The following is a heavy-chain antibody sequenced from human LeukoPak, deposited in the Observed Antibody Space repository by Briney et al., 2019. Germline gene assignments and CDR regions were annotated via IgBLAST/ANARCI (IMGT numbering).Heavy chain of an antibody. CDR2: IYTSGST. CDR1: GGSFSGYY. D-gene: IGHD2-2*01. V-gene: IGHV4-4*07. CDR3: AGEDIVVVPAATNWFDP. J-gene: IGHJ5*02. Sequence: ETSETLSLTCAVYGGSFSGYYWRWIRQPAGKGLEWIGRIYTSGSTNYNPSLKSRVTMSVDTSKNQFSLKLSSVTAADTAVYYCAGEDIVVVPAATNWFDPWGQGTLVTVSS.